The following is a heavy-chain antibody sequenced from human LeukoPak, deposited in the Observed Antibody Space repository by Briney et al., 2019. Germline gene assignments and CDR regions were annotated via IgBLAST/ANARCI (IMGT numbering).Heavy chain of an antibody. CDR1: GGSISSGSYY. V-gene: IGHV4-39*07. CDR2: IYYSGST. D-gene: IGHD3-22*01. J-gene: IGHJ3*02. Sequence: SETLSLTCTVSGGSISSGSYYWGWIRQPPGKGLEWIGSIYYSGSTNYNPSLKSRVTISVDTSKNQFSLKLSSVTAADTAVYYCARVMWLGNAFDIWGQGTMVTVSS. CDR3: ARVMWLGNAFDI.